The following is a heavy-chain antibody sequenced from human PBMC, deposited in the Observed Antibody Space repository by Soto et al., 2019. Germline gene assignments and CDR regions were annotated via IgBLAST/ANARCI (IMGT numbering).Heavy chain of an antibody. D-gene: IGHD2-2*02. CDR1: GGSITTGGSY. V-gene: IGHV4-31*03. J-gene: IGHJ4*02. Sequence: SETLSLTCTVSGGSITTGGSYWSWTRQHPGKGLEWIGNIYHSGNTYYNPSLKSRLTISVDTSKNHFSLMVDSVTAADTAVYYCARARFQVLYGKPYFDSWGQGTLVTVSS. CDR2: IYHSGNT. CDR3: ARARFQVLYGKPYFDS.